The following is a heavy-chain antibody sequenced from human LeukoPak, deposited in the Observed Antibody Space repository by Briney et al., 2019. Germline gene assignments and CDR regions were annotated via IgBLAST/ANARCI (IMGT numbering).Heavy chain of an antibody. J-gene: IGHJ6*02. CDR1: GGSISSYY. Sequence: SETLSLTCTVSGGSISSYYWSWIRQPPGKGLEWIGYIYYSGSTNYNPSLKSRVTISVDTSKNQFSLKLSSVTAADTAVYYCARDGGSSGMDVWGQGTTVTVSS. D-gene: IGHD3-10*01. V-gene: IGHV4-59*01. CDR3: ARDGGSSGMDV. CDR2: IYYSGST.